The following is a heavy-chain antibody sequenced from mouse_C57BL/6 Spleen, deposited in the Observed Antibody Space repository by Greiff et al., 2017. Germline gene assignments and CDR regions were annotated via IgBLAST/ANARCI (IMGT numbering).Heavy chain of an antibody. CDR3: ARQGGTEVDY. CDR1: GFTFSDYY. D-gene: IGHD4-1*01. Sequence: EVTLVESGGGLVQPGGSLKLSCAASGFTFSDYYMYWVRQTPEKRLEWVAYISNGGGSTYYPDTVKGRFTISRDNAKNTLYLQMSRLKSEDTAMYYCARQGGTEVDYWGQGTSVTVSS. CDR2: ISNGGGST. J-gene: IGHJ4*01. V-gene: IGHV5-12*01.